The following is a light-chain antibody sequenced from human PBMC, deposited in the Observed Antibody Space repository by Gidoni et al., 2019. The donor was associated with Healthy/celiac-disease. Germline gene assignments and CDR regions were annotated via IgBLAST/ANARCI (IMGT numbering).Light chain of an antibody. CDR2: DAS. CDR1: QSVSSY. CDR3: QQRSNWRL. Sequence: DIVLTQSPATLSLSPGERATLSCRASQSVSSYLAWYQQKPGQAPRLLIYDASNRATGIPARFSGSGSGTDFTLTISSLEPEDFAVYYCQQRSNWRLFGGXTKVEIK. J-gene: IGKJ4*01. V-gene: IGKV3-11*01.